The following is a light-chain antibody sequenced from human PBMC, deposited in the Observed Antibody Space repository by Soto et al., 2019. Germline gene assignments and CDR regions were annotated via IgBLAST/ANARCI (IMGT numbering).Light chain of an antibody. CDR2: DAS. J-gene: IGKJ1*01. Sequence: DIQMTQSPSSLSASVGDRVTITCQASQDISNYLNWYQQKPGKAPKLLIYDASNLETGVPSRFSGSGSGTDFTFTISSLQPEDIATYYCQQYDNLPRGTFVQGTKVEIK. CDR3: QQYDNLPRGT. V-gene: IGKV1-33*01. CDR1: QDISNY.